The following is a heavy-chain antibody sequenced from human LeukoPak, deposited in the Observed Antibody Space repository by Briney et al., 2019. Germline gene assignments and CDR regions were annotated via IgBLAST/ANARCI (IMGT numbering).Heavy chain of an antibody. CDR3: AKDSKIVGATFRSYHYMDV. D-gene: IGHD1-26*01. J-gene: IGHJ6*03. Sequence: GGTLRLSCAASAFTFSSYGMSWVRQAPGKGLEWVASISSSSTYIYYGGSVKGRFTISRDNSKNTLYLQMNSLRAEDTAVYYCAKDSKIVGATFRSYHYMDVWGKGTAVTVSS. CDR1: AFTFSSYG. V-gene: IGHV3-23*01. CDR2: ISSSSTYI.